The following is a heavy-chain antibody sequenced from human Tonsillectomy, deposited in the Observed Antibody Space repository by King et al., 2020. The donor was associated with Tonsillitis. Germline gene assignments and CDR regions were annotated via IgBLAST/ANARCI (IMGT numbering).Heavy chain of an antibody. CDR2: IDPGDSDT. CDR3: ARPRHCGGDCYSHYYFDY. J-gene: IGHJ4*02. CDR1: GYSFTSYW. V-gene: IGHV5-51*01. Sequence: VQLVESGAEVKKPGESLKISCKGSGYSFTSYWIGWVRQMPGKGLEWMGIIDPGDSDTRYSPSFQGQVTISADKSISTAYLQWSSLKASDTAMYYCARPRHCGGDCYSHYYFDYWGQGTLVTVSS. D-gene: IGHD2-21*02.